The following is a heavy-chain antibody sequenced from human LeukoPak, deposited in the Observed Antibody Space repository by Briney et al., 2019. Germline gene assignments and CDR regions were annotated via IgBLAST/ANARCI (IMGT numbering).Heavy chain of an antibody. D-gene: IGHD6-19*01. CDR2: IYYSGST. J-gene: IGHJ5*02. V-gene: IGHV4-39*01. CDR3: GVLMSSGWTLHGRGWFDP. Sequence: PSETLSLTCTVSGGSISSSSYYWGWIRQPPGKGLEWIGSIYYSGSTYYNPSLKSRVTISVDTSKNQFSLKLSSVTAADTAVYYCGVLMSSGWTLHGRGWFDPWGQGTLVTVSS. CDR1: GGSISSSSYY.